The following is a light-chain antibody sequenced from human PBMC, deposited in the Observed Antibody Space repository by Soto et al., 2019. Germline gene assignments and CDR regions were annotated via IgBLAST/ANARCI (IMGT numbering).Light chain of an antibody. CDR2: TAS. CDR3: QQDFSYPLT. CDR1: QGIRSH. V-gene: IGKV1-8*01. Sequence: AIRMTQYPSSFSASTGARVTITCRASQGIRSHLSWYQVKPGKATRILIYTASYLESGVPSRFSCSGSGREFPLTISFRQSEDFTVYYCQQDFSYPLTFGGGTKVEIK. J-gene: IGKJ4*01.